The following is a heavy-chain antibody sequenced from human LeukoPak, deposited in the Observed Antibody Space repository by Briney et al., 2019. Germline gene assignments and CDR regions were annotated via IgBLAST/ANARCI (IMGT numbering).Heavy chain of an antibody. Sequence: SETLTLTCTVSGDSITNYYWSWIRQPAGKGLEWIGRIYNSGATNYNPSLKSRVTMSVDTSKSQFSLKLSSVTAADTAVYYCARDRNYFDSSGWTPFENRGHGNLVTVSS. J-gene: IGHJ4*01. CDR3: ARDRNYFDSSGWTPFEN. D-gene: IGHD3-22*01. CDR1: GDSITNYY. V-gene: IGHV4-4*07. CDR2: IYNSGAT.